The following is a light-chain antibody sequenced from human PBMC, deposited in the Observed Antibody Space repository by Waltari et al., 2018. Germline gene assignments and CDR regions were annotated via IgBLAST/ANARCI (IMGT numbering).Light chain of an antibody. CDR2: QVS. CDR3: MQGTHWPRT. Sequence: DVVMTQSPLSLPVTLGQPASISCFSSQRLVPSDGNAYLNWFHQRPGQSPRRLIYQVSTRDSGVPDRFSGSGSGTDFTLKISRVEAEDVGVYYCMQGTHWPRTFGQGTKVEIK. J-gene: IGKJ1*01. CDR1: QRLVPSDGNAY. V-gene: IGKV2-30*02.